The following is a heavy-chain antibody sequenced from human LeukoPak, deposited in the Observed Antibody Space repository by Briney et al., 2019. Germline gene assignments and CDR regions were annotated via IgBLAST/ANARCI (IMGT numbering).Heavy chain of an antibody. V-gene: IGHV4-59*01. CDR1: GGSISSYY. J-gene: IGHJ4*02. Sequence: SETLSLTCTVSGGSISSYYWSWIRQPPGKGLEWIGYIYYSGSTNYDPSLKSRVTISVDTSKNQFSLKLSSVTAADTAVYYCARVAASGSYHFDYWGQGTLVTVSS. CDR2: IYYSGST. D-gene: IGHD1-26*01. CDR3: ARVAASGSYHFDY.